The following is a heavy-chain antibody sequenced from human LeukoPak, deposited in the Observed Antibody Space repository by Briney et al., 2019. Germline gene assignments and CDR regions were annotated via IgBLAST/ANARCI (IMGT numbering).Heavy chain of an antibody. V-gene: IGHV3-21*01. CDR1: GFTFSSYS. CDR2: ISSSSSYI. D-gene: IGHD3-10*01. CDR3: ARAGSEYYFDY. Sequence: GGSLRLSCAASGFTFSSYSMNWVRQAPGKGLEWVSSISSSSSYIYYADSVKGRFTISRDNAKDSLYLQMNSLRAEDTAVYYCARAGSEYYFDYWGQGTLVTVSS. J-gene: IGHJ4*02.